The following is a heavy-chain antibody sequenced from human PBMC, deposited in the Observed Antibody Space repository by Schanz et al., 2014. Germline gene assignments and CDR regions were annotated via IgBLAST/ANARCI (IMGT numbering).Heavy chain of an antibody. J-gene: IGHJ5*01. Sequence: VQLLQSGGALVQPGGSLRLSCSASGFTFSTYAMSWARQTPGKGLEWVSSITTGGNTYYRDSVKGRFIVSRDNSKNTLYLEMYRLRVDDTAVYYCSKDKQGSRSDDSWGQGTLVTVSS. CDR3: SKDKQGSRSDDS. CDR2: ITTGGNT. CDR1: GFTFSTYA. V-gene: IGHV3-23*01. D-gene: IGHD2-15*01.